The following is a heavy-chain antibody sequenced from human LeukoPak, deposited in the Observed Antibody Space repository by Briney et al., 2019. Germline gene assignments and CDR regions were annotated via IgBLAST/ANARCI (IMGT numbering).Heavy chain of an antibody. Sequence: ASVKVSCKASGYTFTGYYMHWVRQAPGQGLEWMGWINPNSGGTSYAQKFQGRVTMTRDTSISTAYMELSRLRSDDTAVYYCARAGYCTNGVCYGLYYYGMDVWGQGTTVTVSS. CDR2: INPNSGGT. D-gene: IGHD2-8*01. J-gene: IGHJ6*02. CDR1: GYTFTGYY. V-gene: IGHV1-2*02. CDR3: ARAGYCTNGVCYGLYYYGMDV.